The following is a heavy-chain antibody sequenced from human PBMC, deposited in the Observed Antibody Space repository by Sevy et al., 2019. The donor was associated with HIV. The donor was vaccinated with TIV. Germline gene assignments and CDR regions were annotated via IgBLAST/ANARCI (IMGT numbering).Heavy chain of an antibody. J-gene: IGHJ1*01. Sequence: GGSLRLSCAASGFTFNRYSMHWVRQAPGKGLGWVATISFDATNKNYPDSVKGRFTISRDNFPNSLFLKMDSLRPEDTAVYYCALERLSSDVAEYFQNWGQGTLVTVSS. D-gene: IGHD1-1*01. V-gene: IGHV3-30-3*01. CDR2: ISFDATNK. CDR1: GFTFNRYS. CDR3: ALERLSSDVAEYFQN.